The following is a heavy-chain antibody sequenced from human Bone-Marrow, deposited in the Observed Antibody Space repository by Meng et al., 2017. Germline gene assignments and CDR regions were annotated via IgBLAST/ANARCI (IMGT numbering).Heavy chain of an antibody. CDR2: ISYDGSNK. J-gene: IGHJ3*02. V-gene: IGHV3-30*04. Sequence: GESLKISCAASGFTFSSYAMHWVRQAPGKGLEWVAVISYDGSNKYYADSVKGRFTISRDNSENTLYLQMNSLRAEDTAVYYCARGGYCSSTSCYWGNDAFDIWGQGTMVTVSS. D-gene: IGHD2-2*03. CDR1: GFTFSSYA. CDR3: ARGGYCSSTSCYWGNDAFDI.